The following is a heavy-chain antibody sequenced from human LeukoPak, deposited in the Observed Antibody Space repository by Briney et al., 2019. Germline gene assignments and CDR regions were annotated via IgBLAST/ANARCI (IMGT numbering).Heavy chain of an antibody. CDR2: INPNSGGT. CDR1: GYTFTGYY. D-gene: IGHD6-13*01. V-gene: IGHV1-2*02. Sequence: ASVKVSCKASGYTFTGYYMHWVRQAPGQGLEWMGWINPNSGGTNYAQKFQGRVTMTRDTSISTAYMELSRLRSDDTAVYYCARYGNYSSSWYHHWGQGTLVTLSS. CDR3: ARYGNYSSSWYHH. J-gene: IGHJ5*02.